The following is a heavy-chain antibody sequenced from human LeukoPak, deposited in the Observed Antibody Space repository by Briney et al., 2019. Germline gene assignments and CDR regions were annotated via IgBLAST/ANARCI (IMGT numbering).Heavy chain of an antibody. D-gene: IGHD5-12*01. Sequence: SETLSLTCAVSGGSFRGYYWSWIRQPPGKGLEWIGEISHSGSTNYSPSLKRRVTISVATSKNQFSLNLSSVTAADTAVYSCARALVRATMVWYFDLWGRGTLVTVSS. CDR1: GGSFRGYY. CDR3: ARALVRATMVWYFDL. CDR2: ISHSGST. V-gene: IGHV4-34*01. J-gene: IGHJ2*01.